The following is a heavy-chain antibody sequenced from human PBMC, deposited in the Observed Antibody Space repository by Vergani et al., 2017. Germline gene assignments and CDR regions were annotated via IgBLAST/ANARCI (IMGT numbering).Heavy chain of an antibody. J-gene: IGHJ4*02. D-gene: IGHD5-18*01. CDR2: ISYDGSNK. CDR1: GFTFSSYA. Sequence: QVQLVESGGGVVQPGRSLRLSCAASGFTFSSYAMHWVRQAPGKGLEWVAVISYDGSNKYYAESVKGRFTISRDNSKNTLYLQRNSLRAEDTAVYYCARGGAWRYRYGLGGYYFDYWGQGTLVTVSS. V-gene: IGHV3-30-3*01. CDR3: ARGGAWRYRYGLGGYYFDY.